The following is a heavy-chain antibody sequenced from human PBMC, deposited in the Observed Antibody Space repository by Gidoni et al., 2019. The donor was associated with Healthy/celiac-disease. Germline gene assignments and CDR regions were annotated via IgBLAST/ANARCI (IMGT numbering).Heavy chain of an antibody. Sequence: QVQLQQWGAGLLKPSETLSLTCAVYGGSFSGYYWSWIRQPPGKGLEWIGEINHSGSTNYNPSLKSRVTISGDTSKNQFSLKLSSVTAADTAVYYCARERIVVVPAAIGDYYYYGMDVWGQGTTVTVSS. V-gene: IGHV4-34*01. CDR3: ARERIVVVPAAIGDYYYYGMDV. CDR2: INHSGST. J-gene: IGHJ6*02. D-gene: IGHD2-2*02. CDR1: GGSFSGYY.